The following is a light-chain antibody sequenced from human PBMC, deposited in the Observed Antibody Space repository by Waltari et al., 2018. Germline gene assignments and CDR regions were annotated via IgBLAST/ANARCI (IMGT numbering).Light chain of an antibody. Sequence: EIVLTQSPATLSLSPGQRATLSCRASQSVDNFLGWYHQKAGQAPRLLIYDATKRAPGIPARFSGGGSGTDFTLTISSLEPEDVGLYYCHQGTTWPRTFGQGTKLEI. J-gene: IGKJ2*01. CDR1: QSVDNF. V-gene: IGKV3-11*01. CDR3: HQGTTWPRT. CDR2: DAT.